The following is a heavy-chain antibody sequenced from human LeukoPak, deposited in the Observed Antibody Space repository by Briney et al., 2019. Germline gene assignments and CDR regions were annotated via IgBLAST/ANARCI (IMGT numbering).Heavy chain of an antibody. J-gene: IGHJ4*02. CDR3: ARADYDIYH. CDR2: IYSGGST. D-gene: IGHD3-9*01. Sequence: ETLSLTCTVSGGSISSYYWSWLRQPPGKGLEWVSVIYSGGSTYYADSVKGRFTISRDNSKNTLYLQMNSLRAEDTAVYYCARADYDIYHWGQGTLVTVSS. V-gene: IGHV3-53*01. CDR1: GGSISSYY.